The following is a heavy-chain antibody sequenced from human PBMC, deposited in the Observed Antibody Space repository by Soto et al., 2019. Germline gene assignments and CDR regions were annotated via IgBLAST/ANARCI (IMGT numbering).Heavy chain of an antibody. CDR3: AHRHELGGFDI. CDR2: INWNDDE. V-gene: IGHV2-5*01. CDR1: GFSLTTRAVG. D-gene: IGHD1-26*01. Sequence: QITLKESGPTLVKPTQTLTLTCTVSGFSLTTRAVGGGWIRHAPGKALGWLALINWNDDERYSPSLKDRLTITKDAAKNHVVLTLSNIGPVDTATYYCAHRHELGGFDIWGQGTAVTVSS. J-gene: IGHJ3*02.